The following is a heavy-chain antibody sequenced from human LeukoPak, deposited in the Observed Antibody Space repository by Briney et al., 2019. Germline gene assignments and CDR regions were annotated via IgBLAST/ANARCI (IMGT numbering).Heavy chain of an antibody. CDR3: ARDRGGTGDFDY. D-gene: IGHD1-1*01. Sequence: GASVKVSCKASGYTFTNYVIHWVRRAPGQRPEWMGWINVGNGDTKYSQKFQGRVTIASDTSANAAYMDLSSLRSEDTALYYCARDRGGTGDFDYWGQGTLVTVSS. V-gene: IGHV1-3*01. CDR2: INVGNGDT. J-gene: IGHJ4*02. CDR1: GYTFTNYV.